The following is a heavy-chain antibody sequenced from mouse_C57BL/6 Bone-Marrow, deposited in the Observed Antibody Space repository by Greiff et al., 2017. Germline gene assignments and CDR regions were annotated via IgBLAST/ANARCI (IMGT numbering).Heavy chain of an antibody. CDR2: IDPEDGET. V-gene: IGHV14-2*01. J-gene: IGHJ4*01. D-gene: IGHD2-5*01. CDR1: GFNIKDYY. Sequence: VQLQHSGAELVKPGASVKLSCTASGFNIKDYYMHWVKQRTEQGLEWIGRIDPEDGETKYAPNFQGKATITADTSSNTAYLMLSSLTSEDTAVYYCARAGYYSNYPYWGQGTSVTVSS. CDR3: ARAGYYSNYPY.